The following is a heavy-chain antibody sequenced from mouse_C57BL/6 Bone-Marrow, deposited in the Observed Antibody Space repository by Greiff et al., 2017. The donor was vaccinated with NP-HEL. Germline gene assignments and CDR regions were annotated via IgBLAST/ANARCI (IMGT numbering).Heavy chain of an antibody. D-gene: IGHD1-1*01. Sequence: EVQLQESGGGLVKPGGSLKLSCAASGFTFSSYAMSWVRQTPEKRLEWVATISDGGSYTYYPDNVKGRFTISRDNAKNNLYLQMSHLKSEDTAMYYCARDGAVVATNYAMDYWGQGTSVAVSS. V-gene: IGHV5-4*01. CDR2: ISDGGSYT. CDR3: ARDGAVVATNYAMDY. CDR1: GFTFSSYA. J-gene: IGHJ4*01.